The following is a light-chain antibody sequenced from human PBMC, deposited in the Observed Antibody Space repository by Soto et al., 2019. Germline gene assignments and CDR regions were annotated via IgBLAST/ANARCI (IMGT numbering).Light chain of an antibody. CDR2: ATS. Sequence: DIPMTQSPSSLSASIGDRVTITCRASQIIIRHLHWYQQKPGKAPKFLIYATSTLQSGVPSRFSGNGSGTDVPLTIRRLPPGGFATYYCQQSYNTARTVGQGTKVEIK. CDR1: QIIIRH. CDR3: QQSYNTART. V-gene: IGKV1-39*01. J-gene: IGKJ1*01.